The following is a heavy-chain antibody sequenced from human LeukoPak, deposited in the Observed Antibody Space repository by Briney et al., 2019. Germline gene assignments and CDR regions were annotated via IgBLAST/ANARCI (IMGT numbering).Heavy chain of an antibody. J-gene: IGHJ3*02. CDR2: IYGGGST. CDR1: GFTISYNY. D-gene: IGHD3-10*01. CDR3: ASDYYGSGRGGAFDI. Sequence: PGGSLRLSCAASGFTISYNYMSWVRQAPGKGLEWVSIIYGGGSTYYADSVKGRFTISRDNSKNTLYLQMNSLRAEDTAVYYCASDYYGSGRGGAFDIWGQGTMVTVSS. V-gene: IGHV3-66*01.